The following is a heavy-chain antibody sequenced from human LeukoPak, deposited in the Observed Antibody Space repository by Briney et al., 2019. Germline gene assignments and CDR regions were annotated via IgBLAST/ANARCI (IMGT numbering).Heavy chain of an antibody. CDR3: ARGTYCGGDCYDY. CDR2: IYYSGST. J-gene: IGHJ4*02. Sequence: PSQTLSLTCTVSGGSISSYYWSWIRQPPGKGLEWIGYIYYSGSTNYNPSLKSRVTISVDTSKNQFSLKLSSVTAADMAVYYCARGTYCGGDCYDYWGQGTLVTVSS. CDR1: GGSISSYY. D-gene: IGHD2-21*01. V-gene: IGHV4-59*01.